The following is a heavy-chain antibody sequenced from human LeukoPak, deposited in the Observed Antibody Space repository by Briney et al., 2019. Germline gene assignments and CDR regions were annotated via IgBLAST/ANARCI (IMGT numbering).Heavy chain of an antibody. J-gene: IGHJ4*02. D-gene: IGHD6-19*01. CDR1: GYNFGNYW. Sequence: GESLKISCQGSGYNFGNYWIGWVRQVPGIGLEWMGIIYPGDSDTRYTSSFQGRVTISADTSISTAYLQWSSLRASDTSMYYCARRAFSSGPFDSWGQGTLVTVSS. V-gene: IGHV5-51*01. CDR2: IYPGDSDT. CDR3: ARRAFSSGPFDS.